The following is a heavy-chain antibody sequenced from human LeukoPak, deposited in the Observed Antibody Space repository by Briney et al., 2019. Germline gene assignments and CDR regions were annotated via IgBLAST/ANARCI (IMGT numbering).Heavy chain of an antibody. V-gene: IGHV4-38-2*02. Sequence: PSETLSLTCTVSGYSISSGYYWGWIRQPPGKGLEWIGSIYHSGSTYYNPSLKSRVTISVDTSKNQFSLKLSSVTAADTAVYYCARESYYGSGSRHAELDYWGQGTLVTVSS. D-gene: IGHD3-10*01. CDR1: GYSISSGYY. CDR3: ARESYYGSGSRHAELDY. J-gene: IGHJ4*02. CDR2: IYHSGST.